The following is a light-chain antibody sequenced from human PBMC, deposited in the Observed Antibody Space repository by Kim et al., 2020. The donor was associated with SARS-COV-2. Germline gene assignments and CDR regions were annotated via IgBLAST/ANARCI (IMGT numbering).Light chain of an antibody. CDR3: HQYDKSPRT. Sequence: SPGEKATLSCRASQSVNNNVLAWYQQKPGQAPRLLIYAASSRATGIPDRFSGSGSGTDFTLTISRLEPEDFAVFYCHQYDKSPRTFGQGTKVDIK. CDR2: AAS. J-gene: IGKJ1*01. CDR1: QSVNNNV. V-gene: IGKV3-20*01.